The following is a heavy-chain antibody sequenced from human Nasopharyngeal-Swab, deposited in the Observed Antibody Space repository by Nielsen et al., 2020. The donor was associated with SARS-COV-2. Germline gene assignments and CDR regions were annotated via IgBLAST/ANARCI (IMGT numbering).Heavy chain of an antibody. Sequence: SVKVSCKASGYTFTSYYMHWVRQAPGQGLEWMGGIIPILGIANYAQKFQGRVTITRDTSASTAYMELSSLRSEDTAVYYCARVLDDYVWGSFNYWGQGTLVTVSS. V-gene: IGHV1-69*10. D-gene: IGHD3-16*01. J-gene: IGHJ4*02. CDR3: ARVLDDYVWGSFNY. CDR1: GYTFTSYY. CDR2: IIPILGIA.